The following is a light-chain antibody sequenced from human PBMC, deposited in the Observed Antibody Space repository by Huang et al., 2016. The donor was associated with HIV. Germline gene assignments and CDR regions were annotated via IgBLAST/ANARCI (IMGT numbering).Light chain of an antibody. Sequence: DIQMTQSPSSLSASVGDRVTITCQASQDINNYLNWYQQKPGKAPKLLIYEASNLEAGVPSRFSGSGSGSDFTVTITSLQPEDVATYYCQQYDSLPYTFGQGTKLEIK. CDR3: QQYDSLPYT. CDR2: EAS. CDR1: QDINNY. V-gene: IGKV1-33*01. J-gene: IGKJ2*01.